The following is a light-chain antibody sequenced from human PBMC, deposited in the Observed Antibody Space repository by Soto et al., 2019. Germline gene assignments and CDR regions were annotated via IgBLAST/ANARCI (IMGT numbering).Light chain of an antibody. J-gene: IGKJ5*01. CDR1: QSVSSSY. V-gene: IGKV3-20*01. CDR3: QQYGTSPEWT. CDR2: GAS. Sequence: EIVLTQSPGTLSLSPGERATLSCRASQSVSSSYLAWYQQKPGQAPRLLIYGASSGATGIPDRFSGSGSGTDFTLTISRLEPEDFAVYYCQQYGTSPEWTFGQGTRLEIK.